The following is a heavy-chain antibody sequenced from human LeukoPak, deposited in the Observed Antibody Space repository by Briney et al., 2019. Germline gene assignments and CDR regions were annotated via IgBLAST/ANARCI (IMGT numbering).Heavy chain of an antibody. D-gene: IGHD3-22*01. CDR2: ISSDGSRV. CDR1: GFTFSDYW. J-gene: IGHJ4*02. CDR3: AKATYYYDSSGYTNFDY. Sequence: GGSLRLSCAASGFTFSDYWMHWVRQAPGKGLVWVSRISSDGSRVTYADSVKGRFTISRDNSKNTLYLQMNSLRAEDTAVYYCAKATYYYDSSGYTNFDYWGQGTLVTVSS. V-gene: IGHV3-74*01.